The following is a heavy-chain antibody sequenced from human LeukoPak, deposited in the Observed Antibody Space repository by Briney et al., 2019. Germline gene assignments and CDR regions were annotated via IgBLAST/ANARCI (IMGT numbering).Heavy chain of an antibody. J-gene: IGHJ3*02. D-gene: IGHD2-21*02. CDR1: GGSISNGGYY. Sequence: SETLSLTCTVSGGSISNGGYYWSWIRQHPGKGLEWIGYIYYSGSTYYNPSLKSRVTISVDTSKNQFSLKLSSVTAADTAVYYCARYCGGDCYSAGAFDIWGQGTMVTVSS. CDR3: ARYCGGDCYSAGAFDI. CDR2: IYYSGST. V-gene: IGHV4-31*03.